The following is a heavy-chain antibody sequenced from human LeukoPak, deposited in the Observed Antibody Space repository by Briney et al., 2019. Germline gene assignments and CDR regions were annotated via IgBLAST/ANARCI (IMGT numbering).Heavy chain of an antibody. J-gene: IGHJ3*02. CDR1: GGSFSGYY. V-gene: IGHV4-34*01. CDR3: ARGPHRITMIYPRAAFDI. Sequence: SETLSLTCAVYGGSFSGYYWSWIRQPPGKGLEWIGEINHSGSTNYNPSLKSRVTISVDTSKNQFSLKLSSVTAADTAVYYCARGPHRITMIYPRAAFDIWGQGTMVTVSS. CDR2: INHSGST. D-gene: IGHD3-22*01.